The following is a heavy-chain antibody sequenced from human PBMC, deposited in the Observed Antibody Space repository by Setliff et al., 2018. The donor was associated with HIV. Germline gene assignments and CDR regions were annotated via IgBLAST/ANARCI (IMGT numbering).Heavy chain of an antibody. Sequence: ASVKVSCKASGYTFTSYDINWVRQATGQGLEWMAWMNPNSGNTGYTQKFQGRVTITRNTSITTAYMELSSLRSEDTAVYYCARGFSVYSSSDPLLNWFDPWGQGTLVTVSS. V-gene: IGHV1-8*03. CDR3: ARGFSVYSSSDPLLNWFDP. D-gene: IGHD6-6*01. CDR1: GYTFTSYD. J-gene: IGHJ5*02. CDR2: MNPNSGNT.